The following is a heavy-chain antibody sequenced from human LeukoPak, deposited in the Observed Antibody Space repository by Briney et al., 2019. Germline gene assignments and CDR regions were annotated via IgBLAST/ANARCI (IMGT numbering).Heavy chain of an antibody. CDR1: GGSFSGYY. J-gene: IGHJ3*02. CDR3: ARKDVKDAFDI. V-gene: IGHV4-30-4*01. D-gene: IGHD2-15*01. Sequence: SETLSLTCAVYGGSFSGYYWSWIRQPPGKGLEWIGYIYYSGSTYYNPSLKSRVTISVDTSKNQFSLKLSSVTAADTAVYYCARKDVKDAFDIWGQGTMVTVSS. CDR2: IYYSGST.